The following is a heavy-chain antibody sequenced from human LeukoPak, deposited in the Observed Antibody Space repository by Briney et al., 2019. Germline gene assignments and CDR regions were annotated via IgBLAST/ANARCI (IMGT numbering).Heavy chain of an antibody. D-gene: IGHD1-26*01. V-gene: IGHV3-23*01. CDR3: ATSKYSGSY. CDR2: ISGSGGRI. CDR1: GFTFSSYA. J-gene: IGHJ4*02. Sequence: RAGGSLRLSCAASGFTFSSYAMCWVRQAPGKGLEWVSAISGSGGRIYYGASVKGRFTISRDNSKNTLNLQMNSLRAEDTAVYYCATSKYSGSYWGQGTLVTVSS.